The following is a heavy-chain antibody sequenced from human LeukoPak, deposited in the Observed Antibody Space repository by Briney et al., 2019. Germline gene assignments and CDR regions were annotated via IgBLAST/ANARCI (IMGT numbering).Heavy chain of an antibody. CDR2: IYPGDSDT. Sequence: GESLKISCKGSGYSFTSYWIGWVRQMPGKGLEWMGIIYPGDSDTRYSPSFQGRVTISADKSISTAYLQWSSLKASDTAMYYCARASRYDFWSGYYDYYGMDVWGQGTTVTVSS. CDR1: GYSFTSYW. D-gene: IGHD3-3*01. CDR3: ARASRYDFWSGYYDYYGMDV. J-gene: IGHJ6*02. V-gene: IGHV5-51*01.